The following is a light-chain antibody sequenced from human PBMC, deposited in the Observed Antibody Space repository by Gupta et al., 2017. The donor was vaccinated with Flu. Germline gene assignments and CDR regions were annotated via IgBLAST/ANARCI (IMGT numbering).Light chain of an antibody. CDR1: SSDIGGSKY. CDR2: EIN. J-gene: IGLJ1*01. Sequence: QSALTQPAAVSGSPGQSITIACTGSSSDIGGSKYVSWYQQEPGKAPKLIIYEINSRPSEVSYRFSGSKSDNTSSLTITGLRPEDEADYYCNSFKGNTTLFSFGTGTKVIVL. CDR3: NSFKGNTTLFS. V-gene: IGLV2-14*01.